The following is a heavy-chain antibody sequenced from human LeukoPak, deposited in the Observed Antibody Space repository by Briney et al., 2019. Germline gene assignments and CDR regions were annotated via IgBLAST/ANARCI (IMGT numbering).Heavy chain of an antibody. J-gene: IGHJ4*02. Sequence: GSLRLSCAASGFTFSSSDMHWVRQTTGKGLEWVSAIGITGDTYYPGSVKGRFTISRENARNSLYLQMNSLRVGDSAVYYCARAVPMARGVNFYDYWGQGTLVTVSS. CDR2: IGITGDT. CDR1: GFTFSSSD. V-gene: IGHV3-13*01. CDR3: ARAVPMARGVNFYDY. D-gene: IGHD3-10*01.